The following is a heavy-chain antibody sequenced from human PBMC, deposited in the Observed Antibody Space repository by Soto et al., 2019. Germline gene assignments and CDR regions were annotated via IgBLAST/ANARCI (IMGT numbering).Heavy chain of an antibody. CDR2: ISAYNGNT. Sequence: ASVKVSCKASGYTFTSYGISWVRQAPGQGLEWMGWISAYNGNTNYAQKLQGRVTMTTDTSRSTAYMELRSLRTNDTAVDYGARDGLGYCSGGSCYREEKEFDIWGQGTMVTVSS. CDR3: ARDGLGYCSGGSCYREEKEFDI. CDR1: GYTFTSYG. V-gene: IGHV1-18*01. J-gene: IGHJ3*02. D-gene: IGHD2-15*01.